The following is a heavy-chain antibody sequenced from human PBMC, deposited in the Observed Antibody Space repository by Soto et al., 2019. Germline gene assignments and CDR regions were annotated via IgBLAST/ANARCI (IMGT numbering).Heavy chain of an antibody. Sequence: QLQLQESCPGLVKPSETLSLTCTVSNGSISSAIYYLGWIRQPPGKGLEWIGSIYHSGSTYYNPSLQGRVTISVDTSKNQFSLRLSSGTAADTAVYFCAGRSSLASVQVYFGEISNYNWFDPWGQGTLVTVSS. CDR2: IYHSGST. CDR3: AGRSSLASVQVYFGEISNYNWFDP. V-gene: IGHV4-39*01. CDR1: NGSISSAIYY. D-gene: IGHD3-10*01. J-gene: IGHJ5*02.